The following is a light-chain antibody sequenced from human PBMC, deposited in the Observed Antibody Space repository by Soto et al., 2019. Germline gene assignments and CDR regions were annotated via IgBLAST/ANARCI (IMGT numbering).Light chain of an antibody. Sequence: QSALTQPPSVSGSPGQSVTISCTGTSSDVGSYNRVSWYQQPPGTAPKLMIYEVNNRPSGVPDRFSGSKSGNTASLTISGLQAEDEADYYCSSYTTTTTLFGGGTKLTVL. CDR3: SSYTTTTTL. V-gene: IGLV2-18*02. J-gene: IGLJ2*01. CDR1: SSDVGSYNR. CDR2: EVN.